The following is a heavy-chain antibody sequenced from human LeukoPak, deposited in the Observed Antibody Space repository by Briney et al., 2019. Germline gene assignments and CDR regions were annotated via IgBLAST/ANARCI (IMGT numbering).Heavy chain of an antibody. D-gene: IGHD3-16*01. CDR1: GFTFSSYS. J-gene: IGHJ6*03. Sequence: GGSLRLSCAASGFTFSSYSMNWVRQAPGKGLEWVSSISSSSSYIYYADSVKGRFTISRDNAKNSLYLQMNSLRAEDTAVYYCAREWGDYYMDVWGKGTTVTVSS. CDR2: ISSSSSYI. CDR3: AREWGDYYMDV. V-gene: IGHV3-21*01.